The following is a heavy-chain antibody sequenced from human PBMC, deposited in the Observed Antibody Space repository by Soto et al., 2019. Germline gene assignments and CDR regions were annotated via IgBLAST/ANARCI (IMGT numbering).Heavy chain of an antibody. D-gene: IGHD2-2*01. V-gene: IGHV4-34*01. CDR2: INHSGST. CDR3: ARCVVVVPAARRRFDP. Sequence: QVQLQQWGAGLLKPSETLSLTCAVYGGSFSGYYWSWIRQPPGKGLEWIGEINHSGSTNYNPSLKSRVTISVDTSKNQFSLKLSSVTAADTAVYYCARCVVVVPAARRRFDPWGQGTLVTVSS. CDR1: GGSFSGYY. J-gene: IGHJ5*02.